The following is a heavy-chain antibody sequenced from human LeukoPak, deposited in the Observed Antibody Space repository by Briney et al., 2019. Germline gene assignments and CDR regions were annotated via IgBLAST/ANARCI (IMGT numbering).Heavy chain of an antibody. V-gene: IGHV1-69*04. Sequence: ASVKVSCKASGGTFSSYAISWVRQAPGQGLEWMGRIIPILGIANYAQKFQGRVTITADKSTSTAYMELSSLRSEDTAVYYCARPDTYYYDSSGYYSFDYWGQGTLVTVSS. CDR2: IIPILGIA. J-gene: IGHJ4*02. CDR1: GGTFSSYA. D-gene: IGHD3-22*01. CDR3: ARPDTYYYDSSGYYSFDY.